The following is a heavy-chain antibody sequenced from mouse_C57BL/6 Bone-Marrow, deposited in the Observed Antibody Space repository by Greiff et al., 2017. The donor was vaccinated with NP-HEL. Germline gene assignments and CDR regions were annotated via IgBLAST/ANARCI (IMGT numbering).Heavy chain of an antibody. D-gene: IGHD2-14*01. CDR1: GYTFTDYY. Sequence: VQLQQSGPVLVKPGASVKMSCKASGYTFTDYYMNWVKQSHGKSLEWIGVINPYNGGTSYNQKFKGKATLTVDKSSSTAYMELNSLTSEDSAVYYCAREGVRPTMDYWGQGTSVTVSS. CDR2: INPYNGGT. V-gene: IGHV1-19*01. J-gene: IGHJ4*01. CDR3: AREGVRPTMDY.